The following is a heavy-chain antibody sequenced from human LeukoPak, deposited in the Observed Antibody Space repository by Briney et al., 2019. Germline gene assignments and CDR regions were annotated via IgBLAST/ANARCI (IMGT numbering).Heavy chain of an antibody. Sequence: SETLSLTCSVSGGSATSGIYHWGWIRQPPGKGLEWIGSVYFDGGTHYNPSLQSRVTVSIDTSKNQFSLRLSSVTAADTALYYCARDHYYDGRGRFDPWGQGTLVTVSS. CDR3: ARDHYYDGRGRFDP. J-gene: IGHJ5*02. D-gene: IGHD3-16*01. CDR1: GGSATSGIYH. V-gene: IGHV4-39*07. CDR2: VYFDGGT.